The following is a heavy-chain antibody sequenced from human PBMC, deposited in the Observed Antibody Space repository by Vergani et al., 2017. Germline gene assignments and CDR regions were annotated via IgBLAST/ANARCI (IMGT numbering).Heavy chain of an antibody. J-gene: IGHJ4*02. Sequence: EVQLLESGGGLVQPGGSLRLSCAASGFTFSSYWMSWVRQAPGKGLEWVANIKQDGSEKYYVDSVKGRFTISRDNSKNTLYLQMNSLRAEDTAVYYCAKDLLKWELLGGFDYWGQGTLVTVSS. V-gene: IGHV3-7*01. D-gene: IGHD1-26*01. CDR1: GFTFSSYW. CDR3: AKDLLKWELLGGFDY. CDR2: IKQDGSEK.